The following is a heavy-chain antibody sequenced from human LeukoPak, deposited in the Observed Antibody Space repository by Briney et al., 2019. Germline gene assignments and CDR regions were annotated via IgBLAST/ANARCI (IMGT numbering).Heavy chain of an antibody. J-gene: IGHJ3*02. Sequence: ASVKVSCKASGGTSNTSPITWVRQAPGQGLEWMGWINTNTGNPTYAQGFTGRFVSSLDTSVSTAYLQISSLKAEDTAVYYCARVDYVWGSYAFDIWGQGTMVTVSS. V-gene: IGHV7-4-1*02. CDR1: GGTSNTSP. CDR3: ARVDYVWGSYAFDI. CDR2: INTNTGNP. D-gene: IGHD3-16*01.